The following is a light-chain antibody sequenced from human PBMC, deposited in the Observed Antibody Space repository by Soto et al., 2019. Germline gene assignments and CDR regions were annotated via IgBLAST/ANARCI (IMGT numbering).Light chain of an antibody. CDR3: QQSHNAPLT. V-gene: IGKV1-39*01. CDR1: QNINSY. Sequence: DIRMTQSPSSLSASVGDRVTLTCRASQNINSYLNWYQHKPGRAPKVLVYGATNLPSGVPSRFSGSGSGTEFTFTISSLQPEDFSTYYCQQSHNAPLTFGGGTRVE. J-gene: IGKJ4*01. CDR2: GAT.